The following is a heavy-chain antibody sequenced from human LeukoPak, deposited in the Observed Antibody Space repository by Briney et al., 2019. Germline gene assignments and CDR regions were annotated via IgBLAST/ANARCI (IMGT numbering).Heavy chain of an antibody. CDR2: INHSGST. V-gene: IGHV4-34*01. D-gene: IGHD3-3*01. J-gene: IGHJ4*02. Sequence: PSETLSLTCAVYGGSFSGYYWSWIRQPPGKGLEWIGEINHSGSTNYNPSLKSRVTISVDTSKNQFSLKLSSVTAADTAVYYCARGPPRITIFGVVTSPGSVRFDYWGQGTLVTVSS. CDR3: ARGPPRITIFGVVTSPGSVRFDY. CDR1: GGSFSGYY.